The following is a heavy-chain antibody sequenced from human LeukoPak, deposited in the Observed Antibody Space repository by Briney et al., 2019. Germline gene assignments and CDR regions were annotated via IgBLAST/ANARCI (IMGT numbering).Heavy chain of an antibody. V-gene: IGHV3-21*01. D-gene: IGHD6-13*01. CDR1: GFTFRSQS. Sequence: PGGSLRLSCAASGFTFRSQSMNWVRQAPGKGLEWVSFISSSSSYIYYADSVKGRFTISRDNAKNSLYVQMNSLRAEDTAVYYCAREPRDLIAAAGTGIDYWGQGTLVTVS. CDR2: ISSSSSYI. J-gene: IGHJ4*02. CDR3: AREPRDLIAAAGTGIDY.